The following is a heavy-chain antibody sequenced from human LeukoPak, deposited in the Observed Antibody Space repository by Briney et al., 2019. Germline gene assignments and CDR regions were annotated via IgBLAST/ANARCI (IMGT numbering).Heavy chain of an antibody. J-gene: IGHJ4*02. CDR2: INWNGGST. V-gene: IGHV3-20*04. CDR1: GFTFDDYG. CDR3: AREVGDRGTTVTFDYFDY. Sequence: GGSLRLSCAASGFTFDDYGMSWVRQAPGKGLEWVSGINWNGGSTVYADSVKGRFTISRDNAKNSLYLQMNSLRAEDTALYYCAREVGDRGTTVTFDYFDYWGQGTLVTVSS. D-gene: IGHD4-11*01.